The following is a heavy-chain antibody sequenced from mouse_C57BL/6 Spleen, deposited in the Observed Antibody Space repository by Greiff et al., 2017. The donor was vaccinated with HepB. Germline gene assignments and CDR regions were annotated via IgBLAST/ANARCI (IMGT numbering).Heavy chain of an antibody. CDR1: GYTFTDYE. J-gene: IGHJ1*03. D-gene: IGHD2-5*01. Sequence: VQRVESGAELVRPGASVTLSCKASGYTFTDYEMHWVKQTPVHGLEWIGAIDPETGGTAYNQKFKGKAILTADKSSSTAYMELRSLTSEDSAVYYCTRAYSKWYFDVWGTGTTVTVSS. V-gene: IGHV1-15*01. CDR2: IDPETGGT. CDR3: TRAYSKWYFDV.